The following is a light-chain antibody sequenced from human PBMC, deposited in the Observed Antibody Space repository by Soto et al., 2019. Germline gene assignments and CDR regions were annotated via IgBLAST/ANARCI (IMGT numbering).Light chain of an antibody. V-gene: IGKV1-5*01. J-gene: IGKJ2*01. CDR1: ESISGW. Sequence: DIQMTQSPSTLSASVGARVTITCRASESISGWLAWYQQKPGKAPNLLIYDASKLESGVPSRFSVRESGTEYTLTISSLQPDDFVIYYCQQYKSMYTFGQGTKLEIK. CDR2: DAS. CDR3: QQYKSMYT.